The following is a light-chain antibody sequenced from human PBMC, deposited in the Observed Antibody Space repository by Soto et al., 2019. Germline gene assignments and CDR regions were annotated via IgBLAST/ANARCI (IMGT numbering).Light chain of an antibody. CDR1: QSVSSN. V-gene: IGKV3-15*01. Sequence: EIVMTQSPATLSVSPGERATLSCRASQSVSSNLAWYQQKPGQAPRLLIYGASTRATGIPARFSGSGSGTEFTLTIRSLQSEDFAAYYCQQYNNWPPGTFGQGTKLEIK. CDR2: GAS. J-gene: IGKJ2*01. CDR3: QQYNNWPPGT.